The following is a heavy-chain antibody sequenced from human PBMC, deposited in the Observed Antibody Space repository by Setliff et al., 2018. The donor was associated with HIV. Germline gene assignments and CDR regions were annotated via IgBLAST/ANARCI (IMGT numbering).Heavy chain of an antibody. CDR2: IYPDDSDT. J-gene: IGHJ4*02. CDR3: ARQLSNSFDY. CDR1: GYSFSNYW. D-gene: IGHD2-8*01. V-gene: IGHV5-51*01. Sequence: PGESLKISCKGSGYSFSNYWIGWVRQMPGKGLEWMGIIYPDDSDTRYSPSFQGQVTISADKSISTAYLQWSSLKASDTAMYYCARQLSNSFDYWGQGTLVTVSS.